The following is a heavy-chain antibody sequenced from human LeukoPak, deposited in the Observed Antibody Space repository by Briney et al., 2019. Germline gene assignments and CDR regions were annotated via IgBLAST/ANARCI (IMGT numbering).Heavy chain of an antibody. D-gene: IGHD5-18*01. J-gene: IGHJ4*02. CDR2: IKQDGSAK. CDR1: GFTFSSYW. CDR3: AIDWRGYSFSF. Sequence: GGSLRLSCAASGFTFSSYWMSWIRQAQAPGKGLEWVANIKQDGSAKYYVASVKGRFTISRDNAKNSLLLQMNSLRAEDTAVYYCAIDWRGYSFSFWGQGTLVTVSS. V-gene: IGHV3-7*01.